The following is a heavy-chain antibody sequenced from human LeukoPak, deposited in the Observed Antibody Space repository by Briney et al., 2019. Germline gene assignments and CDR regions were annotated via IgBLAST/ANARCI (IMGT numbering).Heavy chain of an antibody. D-gene: IGHD3-3*01. CDR1: GGSFSGYY. J-gene: IGHJ6*03. Sequence: SETLSLTCAVYGGSFSGYYWSWIRQPPGKGLEWIGEINHSGSTNYNPSLKSRVTISVDTSKNQFSLKLSSVTAADTAVYYCASFPRYYDFWSSYYYMDVWGKGTTATVSS. CDR3: ASFPRYYDFWSSYYYMDV. CDR2: INHSGST. V-gene: IGHV4-34*01.